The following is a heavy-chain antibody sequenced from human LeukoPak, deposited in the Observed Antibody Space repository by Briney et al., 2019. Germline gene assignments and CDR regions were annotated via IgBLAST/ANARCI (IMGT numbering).Heavy chain of an antibody. CDR2: IDGSGSKI. CDR3: AKAHRLQNYYYYMDV. D-gene: IGHD4-11*01. Sequence: QPGGSLRLSCAASGFTFTNYAMTWVRQAPGKGLEWVSAIDGSGSKIHYADSVKGRFTISRDNSKNTLYLQMNSLRAEDTAVYYCAKAHRLQNYYYYMDVWGKGTTVTVSS. V-gene: IGHV3-23*01. CDR1: GFTFTNYA. J-gene: IGHJ6*03.